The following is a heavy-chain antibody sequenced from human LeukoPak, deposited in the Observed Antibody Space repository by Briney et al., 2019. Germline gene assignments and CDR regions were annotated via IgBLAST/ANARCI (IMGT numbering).Heavy chain of an antibody. CDR1: GYTFTSYG. V-gene: IGHV1-18*01. CDR2: ISAYNGNT. CDR3: AREPYSDSSGSSYFDY. Sequence: ASVKVSCKASGYTFTSYGISWVRQAPGQGLEWMGWISAYNGNTNYAQKLQGRVTMTTDTSTSTAYMELRSLRSDDTAVYYCAREPYSDSSGSSYFDYWGQGTLVTVSS. J-gene: IGHJ4*02. D-gene: IGHD3-22*01.